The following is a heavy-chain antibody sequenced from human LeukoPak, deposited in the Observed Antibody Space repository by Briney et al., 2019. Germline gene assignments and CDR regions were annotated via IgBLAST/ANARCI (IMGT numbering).Heavy chain of an antibody. CDR3: ARATYYYGSGSYYNSLWIDY. D-gene: IGHD3-10*01. CDR2: INHSGST. Sequence: SETLSLTCAVYGGSFSGYYWSWIRQPPGKGLEWIGEINHSGSTNYNPSLKSQVTISVDTSKNQFSLKLSSVTAADTAVYYCARATYYYGSGSYYNSLWIDYWGQGTLVTVSS. J-gene: IGHJ4*02. CDR1: GGSFSGYY. V-gene: IGHV4-34*01.